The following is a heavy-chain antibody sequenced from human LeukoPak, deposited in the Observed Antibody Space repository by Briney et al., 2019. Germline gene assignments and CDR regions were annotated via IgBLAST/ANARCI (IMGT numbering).Heavy chain of an antibody. V-gene: IGHV3-23*01. CDR3: ARDLLGGSGSFDYFDY. Sequence: GGSLRLSCAASGSTFSSYAMSWVRQAPGKGLEWVSAISGSGGTTYYADSVEGRFTISRDNSKNTLYLQMNSLRAEDTAVYYCARDLLGGSGSFDYFDYWGQGTLVTVSS. CDR1: GSTFSSYA. J-gene: IGHJ4*02. D-gene: IGHD3-10*01. CDR2: ISGSGGTT.